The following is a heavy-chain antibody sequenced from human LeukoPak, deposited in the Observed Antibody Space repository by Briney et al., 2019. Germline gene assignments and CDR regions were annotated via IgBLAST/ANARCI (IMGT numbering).Heavy chain of an antibody. J-gene: IGHJ3*02. D-gene: IGHD1-26*01. CDR3: ARGDFESGTYNDAFDI. Sequence: GGSLRLSCAASDFTFSSYGMHWVRQAPGKGLECVAFISHDGTVEKFADSVKGRFTISRDNSKNILNLRLDSLRPEDTAVYYCARGDFESGTYNDAFDIWGQGTMVTVS. V-gene: IGHV3-30*02. CDR2: ISHDGTVE. CDR1: DFTFSSYG.